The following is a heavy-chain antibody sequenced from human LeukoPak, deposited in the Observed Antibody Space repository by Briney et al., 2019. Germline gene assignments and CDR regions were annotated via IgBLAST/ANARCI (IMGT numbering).Heavy chain of an antibody. CDR1: GVTFSSYA. V-gene: IGHV3-30*04. D-gene: IGHD2-21*01. J-gene: IGHJ3*02. Sequence: PGRSLRLSCAASGVTFSSYAMHWVRQAPGKGLEWVAVISYDGSNKYYADSVKGRFTISRDNSKNTLYLQMNSLRAEDTAVYYCASLWWLDPYDAFDIWGQGTMVTVSS. CDR3: ASLWWLDPYDAFDI. CDR2: ISYDGSNK.